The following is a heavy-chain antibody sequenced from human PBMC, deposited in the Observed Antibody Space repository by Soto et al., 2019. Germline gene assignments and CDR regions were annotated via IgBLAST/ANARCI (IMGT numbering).Heavy chain of an antibody. CDR3: ARGRSIAVARIFGYFQH. CDR1: GGSFSGYY. J-gene: IGHJ1*01. D-gene: IGHD6-19*01. V-gene: IGHV4-34*01. CDR2: INHSGST. Sequence: SETLSLTCAVYGGSFSGYYWSWIRQPPGKGLEWIGEINHSGSTNYNPSLKSRVTISVDTSKNQFSLKLSSVTAADTAVYYCARGRSIAVARIFGYFQHWGQGTLVTVSS.